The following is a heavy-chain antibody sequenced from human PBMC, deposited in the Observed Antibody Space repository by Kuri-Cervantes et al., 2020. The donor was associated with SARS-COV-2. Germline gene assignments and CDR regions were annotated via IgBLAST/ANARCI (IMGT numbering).Heavy chain of an antibody. J-gene: IGHJ5*02. D-gene: IGHD2-21*01. Sequence: GSLRLSCAVYGGSFSGYYWSWIRQPPGKGLEWIGEINHSGSTNYNPSLKSRVTISVDTSKNQFSLKLSSVTAADTAVYYCARQDPPIVVVGRGRFDPWGQGTLVTVSS. CDR2: INHSGST. CDR3: ARQDPPIVVVGRGRFDP. V-gene: IGHV4-34*01. CDR1: GGSFSGYY.